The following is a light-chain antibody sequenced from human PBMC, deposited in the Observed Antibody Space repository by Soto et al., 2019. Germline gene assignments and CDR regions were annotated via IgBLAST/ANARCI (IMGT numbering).Light chain of an antibody. J-gene: IGKJ4*01. CDR3: QQYGSSPLT. Sequence: EIVLTQSPATLSVSPGERATLSCRASQSVGSGFLAWYQQTRGQAPRLLIYGASTRATGIPDRFSGSGSGTDFTLTISRLDPEDFAVYYCQQYGSSPLTFGGGTKVDIK. CDR2: GAS. V-gene: IGKV3-20*01. CDR1: QSVGSGF.